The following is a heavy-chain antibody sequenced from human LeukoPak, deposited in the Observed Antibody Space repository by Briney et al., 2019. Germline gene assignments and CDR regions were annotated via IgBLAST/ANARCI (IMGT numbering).Heavy chain of an antibody. J-gene: IGHJ3*02. Sequence: GGSLRLSCAASGFTFDDYGMSWVRQAPGKGLVWVSRINSDGSSTSYADSVKGRFTISRDNAKNTLYLQMNSLRAEDTAVYYCARLSSPHDAFDIWGQGTMVTVSS. CDR3: ARLSSPHDAFDI. V-gene: IGHV3-74*01. CDR1: GFTFDDYG. CDR2: INSDGSST.